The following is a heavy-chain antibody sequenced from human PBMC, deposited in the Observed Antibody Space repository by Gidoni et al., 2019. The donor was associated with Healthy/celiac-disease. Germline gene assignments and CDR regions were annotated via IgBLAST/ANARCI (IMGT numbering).Heavy chain of an antibody. Sequence: EVQLVESGGGLVQPWGSLRLSCAASGFTFSSYDMPWVRQSTGKGLEGVSAIGTAGDTYYPGSVKGRFTISRENAKNSLYLKMNSLRAGDTAVYYCARGAMDYDFWSGYPTEYYFDYWGQGTLVTVSS. V-gene: IGHV3-13*01. CDR3: ARGAMDYDFWSGYPTEYYFDY. J-gene: IGHJ4*02. CDR1: GFTFSSYD. CDR2: IGTAGDT. D-gene: IGHD3-3*01.